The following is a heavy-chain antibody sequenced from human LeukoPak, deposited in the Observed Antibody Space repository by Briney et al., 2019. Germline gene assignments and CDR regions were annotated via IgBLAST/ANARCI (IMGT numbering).Heavy chain of an antibody. CDR1: GYSFTSYD. CDR3: VRSTMGVRRTNDY. D-gene: IGHD3-10*01. CDR2: MNPDSANT. Sequence: ASVKVSCKAPGYSFTSYDINWVRQATGQGLEWMGWMNPDSANTGYAQKFQGRVTMTRDTSISTAYMELSSLRSDDTAVYYCVRSTMGVRRTNDYWGQGTLVTVSS. J-gene: IGHJ4*02. V-gene: IGHV1-8*01.